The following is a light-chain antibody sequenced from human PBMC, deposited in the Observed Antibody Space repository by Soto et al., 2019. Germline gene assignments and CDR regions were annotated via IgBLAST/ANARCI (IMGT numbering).Light chain of an antibody. J-gene: IGLJ2*01. CDR3: SSYASSSILV. V-gene: IGLV2-14*01. CDR1: SSDVGDYNY. CDR2: EVS. Sequence: QSALTQPASVSGSPGQSITISCTGTSSDVGDYNYVSWYQQHPGKAPQLMIYEVSNRPSGVSNRFSASKSGNTASLTISGLQAEDEADYYCSSYASSSILVFGGGTQLTVL.